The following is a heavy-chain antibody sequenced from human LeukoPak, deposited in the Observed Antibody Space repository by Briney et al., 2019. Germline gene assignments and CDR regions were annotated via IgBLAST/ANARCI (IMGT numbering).Heavy chain of an antibody. D-gene: IGHD1-1*01. V-gene: IGHV4-4*09. CDR2: IYTSGGT. CDR1: GGSISSYY. Sequence: SETLSLTCTVSGGSISSYYWSWIRQPPGKGLEWIGYIYTSGGTNYNPSLKSRVTISVDTSKNQFSLKLSSVTAADTAVYYCARRVMLETIDYYYYYMDVWGKGTTVTVSS. CDR3: ARRVMLETIDYYYYYMDV. J-gene: IGHJ6*03.